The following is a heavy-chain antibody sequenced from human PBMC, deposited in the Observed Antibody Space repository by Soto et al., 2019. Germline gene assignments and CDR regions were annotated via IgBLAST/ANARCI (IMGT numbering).Heavy chain of an antibody. Sequence: GGSLRLSCAASGFTFSSYSMNWVRQAQGKGLEWVSSISSSSSYIYYADSVKGRFTISRDNAKNSLYLQMNSLRAEDTAVYYCARDQPGYSYGYGLGYWGQGTLVTVS. D-gene: IGHD5-18*01. CDR1: GFTFSSYS. V-gene: IGHV3-21*01. CDR3: ARDQPGYSYGYGLGY. CDR2: ISSSSSYI. J-gene: IGHJ4*02.